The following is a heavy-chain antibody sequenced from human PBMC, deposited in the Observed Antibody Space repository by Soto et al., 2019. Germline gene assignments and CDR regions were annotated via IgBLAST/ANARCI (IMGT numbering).Heavy chain of an antibody. Sequence: PGGSLRLSCAASGFTFSSYAMSWVRQAPGKGPEWVSGTSSSGGSTYYADSVKGRFTISRDNFKNTLYLQMNSLRAEDTALYYCGRDPNGDYVGAFDIWGQGTLVIVSS. V-gene: IGHV3-23*01. CDR3: GRDPNGDYVGAFDI. CDR1: GFTFSSYA. J-gene: IGHJ3*02. D-gene: IGHD4-17*01. CDR2: TSSSGGST.